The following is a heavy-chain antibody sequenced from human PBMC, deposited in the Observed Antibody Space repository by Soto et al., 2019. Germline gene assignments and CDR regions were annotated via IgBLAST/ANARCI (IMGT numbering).Heavy chain of an antibody. J-gene: IGHJ6*03. Sequence: GGSLRLSCAASGFTFSSYSMNWVRQAPGKGLEWVSSISSSGYIYYADSVKGRFTISRDNAKNSLYLQMNSLRAEDTAVYYCARDKDIVVVPAAHPYYMDVWGKGTTVTVSS. CDR3: ARDKDIVVVPAAHPYYMDV. CDR1: GFTFSSYS. V-gene: IGHV3-21*01. CDR2: ISSSGYI. D-gene: IGHD2-2*01.